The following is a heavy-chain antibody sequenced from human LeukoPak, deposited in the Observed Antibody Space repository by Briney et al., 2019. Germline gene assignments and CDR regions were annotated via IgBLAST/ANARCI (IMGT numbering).Heavy chain of an antibody. Sequence: SETLSLTCIISGYTISSGYQWGWIRQPPGKGLEWIGNIYYSGSTYYNPSLKGRLTMSVDRSNNLFSLNLNSVTAADTAVYYCARIIAASQDVFDIWGQGTMNTVSS. D-gene: IGHD6-6*01. V-gene: IGHV4-38-2*02. CDR2: IYYSGST. J-gene: IGHJ3*02. CDR1: GYTISSGYQ. CDR3: ARIIAASQDVFDI.